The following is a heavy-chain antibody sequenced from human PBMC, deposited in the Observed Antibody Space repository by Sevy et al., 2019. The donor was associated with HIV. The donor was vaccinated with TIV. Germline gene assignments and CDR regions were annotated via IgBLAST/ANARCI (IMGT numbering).Heavy chain of an antibody. J-gene: IGHJ4*02. V-gene: IGHV3-23*01. Sequence: GGSLRLSCAASGFTFSSYAMSWVRQAPGKGLEWVSVISGNGGYTYYADSVKGRFTISGDTSKNTLYLQMNSLRAEDTAVYYCAKGSTSSSGVGYFDYWGQGTLVTVSS. CDR2: ISGNGGYT. CDR3: AKGSTSSSGVGYFDY. D-gene: IGHD2-2*01. CDR1: GFTFSSYA.